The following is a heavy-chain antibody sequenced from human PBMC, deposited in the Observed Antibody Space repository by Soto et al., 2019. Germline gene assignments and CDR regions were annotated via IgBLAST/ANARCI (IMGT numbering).Heavy chain of an antibody. Sequence: QVQLVQSGAEVKKPGSSVRVSCTASEGTFDFYTISWVRQAPGKGLEWMGRFIPMVTMTSYAQKFQGRVTITADKSTSTVYMILSSLKSDDTAIYYCATNYGSGSTHFDYWGPGTLVTVSS. J-gene: IGHJ4*02. CDR1: EGTFDFYT. CDR2: FIPMVTMT. D-gene: IGHD3-10*01. V-gene: IGHV1-69*02. CDR3: ATNYGSGSTHFDY.